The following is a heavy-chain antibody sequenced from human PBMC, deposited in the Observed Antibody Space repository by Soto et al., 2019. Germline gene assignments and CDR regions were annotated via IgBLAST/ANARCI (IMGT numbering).Heavy chain of an antibody. CDR1: GFSFRKSW. V-gene: IGHV3-7*05. Sequence: GSLRLSCAASGFSFRKSWMSWVRQAPGKGPEWVASINEGGSEKYYADSVRGRFTISRDNSRNSLYLQMNSLRAEDTAVYYCARASTWGQGTLVTVSS. J-gene: IGHJ5*02. CDR2: INEGGSEK. CDR3: ARAST.